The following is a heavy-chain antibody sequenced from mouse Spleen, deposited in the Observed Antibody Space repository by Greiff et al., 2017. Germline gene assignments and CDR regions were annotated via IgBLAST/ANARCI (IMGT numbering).Heavy chain of an antibody. J-gene: IGHJ2*01. V-gene: IGHV1-20*01. CDR2: INPYNGDT. CDR3: ARSGFYYYDGHYFDY. D-gene: IGHD1-1*01. Sequence: DVKLQESGPELVKPGDSVKISCKASGYSFTGYFMNWVMQSHGKSLEWIGRINPYNGDTFYNQKFKGKATLTVDKSSSTAHMELRSLTSEDSAVYYCARSGFYYYDGHYFDYWGQGTTLTVSS. CDR1: GYSFTGYF.